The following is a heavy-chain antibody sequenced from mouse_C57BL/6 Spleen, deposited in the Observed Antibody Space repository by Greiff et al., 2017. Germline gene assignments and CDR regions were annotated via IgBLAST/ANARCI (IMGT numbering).Heavy chain of an antibody. J-gene: IGHJ2*01. CDR1: GYTFTSYW. CDR3: VSYYGSSDY. D-gene: IGHD1-1*01. Sequence: QVHVKQPGAELVKPGASVKMSCKASGYTFTSYWITWVKQRPGQGLEWIGDIYPGSGSTNYNEKFKSKATLTVDTSSSTAYMQLSSLTSEDSAVYYCVSYYGSSDYWGQGTTLTVSS. CDR2: IYPGSGST. V-gene: IGHV1-55*01.